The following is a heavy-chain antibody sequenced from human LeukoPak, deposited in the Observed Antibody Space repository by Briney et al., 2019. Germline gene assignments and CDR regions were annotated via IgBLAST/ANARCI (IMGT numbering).Heavy chain of an antibody. CDR1: GFTFSSYS. D-gene: IGHD5-18*01. CDR2: ISSSSSYI. Sequence: GGSLRLSCAASGFTFSSYSMNWGREAPGKGLEWVSSISSSSSYIYYVDSGKGRFTISRDNAKNSLYLQMNSLRAEDTAVYYCARDRDTAMVMGAFDYWGQGTLVTVSS. V-gene: IGHV3-21*01. J-gene: IGHJ4*02. CDR3: ARDRDTAMVMGAFDY.